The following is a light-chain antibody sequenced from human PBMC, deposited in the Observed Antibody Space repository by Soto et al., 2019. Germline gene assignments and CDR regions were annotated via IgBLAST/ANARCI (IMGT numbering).Light chain of an antibody. Sequence: QSVLTQPPSVSAAPGQKVTISCSGSSSNIENNYVSWDQQFPGTAPKLLIYDNNKRPSGIPDRFSGSKSGTSATLGITGLQTGDEADYYCGTWDSSLSAGVFGGGTKLTVL. CDR1: SSNIENNY. CDR3: GTWDSSLSAGV. J-gene: IGLJ2*01. V-gene: IGLV1-51*01. CDR2: DNN.